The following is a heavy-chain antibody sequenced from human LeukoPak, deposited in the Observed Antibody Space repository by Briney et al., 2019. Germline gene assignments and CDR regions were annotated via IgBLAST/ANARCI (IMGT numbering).Heavy chain of an antibody. CDR2: IWYDGSDK. J-gene: IGHJ4*02. Sequence: GGSLELSCAASGFTFSSYGMHWVRQAPGKGLEWVAVIWYDGSDKYYADSVKGRFTISRDNSKNTLYLQMKRLRAEDTAVYYCAKTSVGGGRIIGSGYFDNWGQGTLGTVSS. V-gene: IGHV3-33*06. CDR3: AKTSVGGGRIIGSGYFDN. D-gene: IGHD2-15*01. CDR1: GFTFSSYG.